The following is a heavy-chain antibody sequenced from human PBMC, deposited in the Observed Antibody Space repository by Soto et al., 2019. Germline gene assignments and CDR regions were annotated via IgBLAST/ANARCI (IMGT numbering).Heavy chain of an antibody. CDR3: AISTDFWSGYSLLYYYYYMDV. V-gene: IGHV1-46*03. CDR2: INPSGGST. CDR1: GYTFTSYY. J-gene: IGHJ6*03. Sequence: ASVKVSCKASGYTFTSYYMHWVRQAPGQGLEWMGIINPSGGSTSYAQKFQGRVTMTRDTSTSTVYMELSSLRSEDTAVYYCAISTDFWSGYSLLYYYYYMDVWGKGTTVTVSS. D-gene: IGHD3-3*01.